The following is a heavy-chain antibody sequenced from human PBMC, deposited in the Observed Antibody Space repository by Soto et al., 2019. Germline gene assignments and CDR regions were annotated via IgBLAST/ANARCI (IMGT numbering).Heavy chain of an antibody. V-gene: IGHV3-15*01. D-gene: IGHD6-13*01. CDR1: GFTFSNAW. Sequence: GGSLRLSCAASGFTFSNAWMSWVRQAPGKGLEWVGRIKSKTDGGTTDYAAPVKGRFTISRDDPKNTLYLQMNSLKTEDTAVYYCTTIIAAAGHFDYWGQGTLVTVSS. CDR2: IKSKTDGGTT. CDR3: TTIIAAAGHFDY. J-gene: IGHJ4*02.